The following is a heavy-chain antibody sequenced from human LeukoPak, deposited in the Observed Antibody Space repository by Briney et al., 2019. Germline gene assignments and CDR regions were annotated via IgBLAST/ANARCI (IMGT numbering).Heavy chain of an antibody. CDR1: GFTFSSYA. V-gene: IGHV3-30*04. Sequence: GGCLRLSCAASGFTFSSYAMHWVRQAPGKRLEWVAVISYDGSNKYYADSVKGRFTISRDNSKNTLYLQMNSLRAEDTAVYYCAREVYYYDSSGYPYYFDYWGQGTLVTVSS. J-gene: IGHJ4*02. D-gene: IGHD3-22*01. CDR2: ISYDGSNK. CDR3: AREVYYYDSSGYPYYFDY.